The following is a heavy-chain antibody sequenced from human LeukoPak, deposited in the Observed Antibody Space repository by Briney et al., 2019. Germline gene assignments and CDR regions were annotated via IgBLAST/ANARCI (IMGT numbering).Heavy chain of an antibody. Sequence: SVKVSCKASGGTFSSYAISRVRQAPGQGLEWMGRIIPIFGTANYAQKFQGRVTITTDESTSTAYMELSSLRSEDTAVYYCAREVYCSSTSCQTWFDPWGQGTLVTVSS. CDR1: GGTFSSYA. CDR3: AREVYCSSTSCQTWFDP. V-gene: IGHV1-69*05. CDR2: IIPIFGTA. D-gene: IGHD2-2*01. J-gene: IGHJ5*02.